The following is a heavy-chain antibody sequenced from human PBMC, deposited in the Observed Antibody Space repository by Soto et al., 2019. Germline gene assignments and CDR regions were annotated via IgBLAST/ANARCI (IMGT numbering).Heavy chain of an antibody. CDR1: GYTFINYY. CDR3: ARHLAAGDF. CDR2: INPTGGST. V-gene: IGHV1-46*01. D-gene: IGHD2-21*01. Sequence: QVQLVQSGAEVKKPGASVKVSCKASGYTFINYYIHWVRQAPGHGLEWMAIINPTGGSTNYAQKFQGRLTLTMDTSTTTVYMALSSLTSGDTAIYFCARHLAAGDFWGQGTLVTVSS. J-gene: IGHJ4*02.